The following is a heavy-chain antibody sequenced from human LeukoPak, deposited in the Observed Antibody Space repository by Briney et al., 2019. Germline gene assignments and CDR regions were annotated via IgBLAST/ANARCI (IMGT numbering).Heavy chain of an antibody. CDR1: GFTFSSYA. J-gene: IGHJ5*01. CDR2: ISGSGANT. D-gene: IGHD4-17*01. CDR3: AKDLLPDTVITRGSFNS. Sequence: GGSLRLSCAASGFTFSSYAMSWVRQAPGKGLEWVSTISGSGANTYYADSVKGRFTISRDNSKNTLYVQMNSLRADDTAVYHCAKDLLPDTVITRGSFNSWGQGTPATVS. V-gene: IGHV3-23*01.